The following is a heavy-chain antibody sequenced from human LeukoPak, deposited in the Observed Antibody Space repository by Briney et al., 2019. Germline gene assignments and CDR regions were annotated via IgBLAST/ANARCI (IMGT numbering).Heavy chain of an antibody. D-gene: IGHD6-19*01. V-gene: IGHV3-11*01. Sequence: GGSLRLSCAASGFTFSTYSMSWIRQAPGKGLGWVSYISSSASTIYYADSVKGRFTISRDNAKNSLYLQMNSLRAEDTAVYYCASDMSGWYPTWSDWGQGTLVTVSS. J-gene: IGHJ4*02. CDR3: ASDMSGWYPTWSD. CDR1: GFTFSTYS. CDR2: ISSSASTI.